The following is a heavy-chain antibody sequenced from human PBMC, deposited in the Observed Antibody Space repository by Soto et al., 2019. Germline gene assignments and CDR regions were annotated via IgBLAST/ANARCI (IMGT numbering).Heavy chain of an antibody. CDR1: GYTFTSYG. CDR3: ARSGPFGYNPYYYYGMDV. J-gene: IGHJ6*02. V-gene: IGHV1-18*01. D-gene: IGHD3-10*01. Sequence: ASVTVSCKASGYTFTSYGISWVRQAPGQGLEWMGWISAYNGNTNYAQKLQGRVTMTTDTSTSTAYMELRSLRSDDTAVYYCARSGPFGYNPYYYYGMDVWGQGTTVTVSS. CDR2: ISAYNGNT.